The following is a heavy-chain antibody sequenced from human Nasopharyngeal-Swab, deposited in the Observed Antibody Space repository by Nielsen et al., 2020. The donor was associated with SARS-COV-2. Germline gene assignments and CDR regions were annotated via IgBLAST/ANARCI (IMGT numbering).Heavy chain of an antibody. Sequence: WIRQPPGKGLEWIGYIYYSGSTNYNASLKSGVTISIDTSKNQFSLKLSSVTAADTAVYYCARVLGSIVVVPAAMPVYAFDVWGQGTMVTVSS. CDR2: IYYSGST. V-gene: IGHV4-59*01. CDR3: ARVLGSIVVVPAAMPVYAFDV. D-gene: IGHD2-2*01. J-gene: IGHJ3*01.